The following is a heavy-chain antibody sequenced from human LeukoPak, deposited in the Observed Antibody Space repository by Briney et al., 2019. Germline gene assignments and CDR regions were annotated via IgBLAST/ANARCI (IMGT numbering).Heavy chain of an antibody. D-gene: IGHD2-2*01. CDR2: INHSGST. V-gene: IGHV4-34*01. CDR3: ARVGVVPAATGFDP. J-gene: IGHJ5*02. Sequence: PSETLSLTCAVYGGSFSGYYWSWIRQPPGKGLEWIGEINHSGSTNYNPSLKSRVTISVDTSKNQFSLKLSSVTAADTAVYYCARVGVVPAATGFDPWGQGTLVTVSS. CDR1: GGSFSGYY.